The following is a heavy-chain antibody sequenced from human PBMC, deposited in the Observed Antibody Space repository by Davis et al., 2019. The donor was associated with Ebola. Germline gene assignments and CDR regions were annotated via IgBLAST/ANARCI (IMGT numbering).Heavy chain of an antibody. V-gene: IGHV3-23*01. CDR2: ISGSGGST. CDR3: AKDRGYYDYARVLGQGNSWYGMDV. CDR1: GFTFSSYA. Sequence: GESLKISCAASGFTFSSYAMSWVRQAPGKGLEWVSAISGSGGSTYYADSVKGRFTISRDNSKNTLYLQMNSLRAEDTAVYYCAKDRGYYDYARVLGQGNSWYGMDVWGQGTTVTVSS. J-gene: IGHJ6*02. D-gene: IGHD3-16*01.